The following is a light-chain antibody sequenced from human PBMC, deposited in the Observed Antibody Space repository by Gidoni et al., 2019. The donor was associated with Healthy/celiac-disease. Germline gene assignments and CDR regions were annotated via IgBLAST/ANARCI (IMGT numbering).Light chain of an antibody. CDR2: LGS. CDR3: MQALQTPPT. J-gene: IGKJ4*01. V-gene: IGKV2-28*01. CDR1: QSLLHSNGYNS. Sequence: DIVMTQSPLSLPVTPGEPASIPCRSSQSLLHSNGYNSLDWYLQKPGQSPQLLIYLGSNRASGVPDRFSGSGSGTDFTLKISRVEAEDVGVYYCMQALQTPPTFXGXTKVEIK.